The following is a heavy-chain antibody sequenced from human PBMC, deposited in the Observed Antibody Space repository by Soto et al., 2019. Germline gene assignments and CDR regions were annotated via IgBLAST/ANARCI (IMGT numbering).Heavy chain of an antibody. D-gene: IGHD6-19*01. CDR2: ISYDESDK. CDR3: ARDLSVAGPDY. CDR1: GFTFRSYA. J-gene: IGHJ4*02. Sequence: GGSLRLSSAASGFTFRSYAIHWVRQAPGKGLEWVAVISYDESDKYYADSLKGRFTISRDNSKNTLYLQMNSLRGEDTAVYYCARDLSVAGPDYWGQGTLVTVSS. V-gene: IGHV3-30*03.